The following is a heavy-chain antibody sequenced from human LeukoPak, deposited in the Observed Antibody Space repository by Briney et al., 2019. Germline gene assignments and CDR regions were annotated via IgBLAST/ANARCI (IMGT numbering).Heavy chain of an antibody. Sequence: ASVKVSCKDSGYTFTGYYMHWVRQAPGQGLEWMGRINPNSGGTNYAQKFQGRVTMTRDTSISTAYMELSRLRSDDTAVYYCAREPYGSGSYSDYWGQGTLVTVSS. CDR2: INPNSGGT. V-gene: IGHV1-2*06. D-gene: IGHD3-10*01. CDR3: AREPYGSGSYSDY. J-gene: IGHJ4*02. CDR1: GYTFTGYY.